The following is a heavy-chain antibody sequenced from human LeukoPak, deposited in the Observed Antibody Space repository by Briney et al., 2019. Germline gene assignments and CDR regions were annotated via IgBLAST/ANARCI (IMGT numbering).Heavy chain of an antibody. CDR3: AREGYYGSGSPPSLYFDY. CDR1: GFSFSNHG. Sequence: PGGSLRLSCAASGFSFSNHGMHWVRQAPGKRLEWVAVIWDDGNNKRYANSVNGRFTISRDNSENTLYLQMNSLRPEDTAIYYCAREGYYGSGSPPSLYFDYWGQGTLVTVSS. CDR2: IWDDGNNK. D-gene: IGHD3-10*01. V-gene: IGHV3-33*01. J-gene: IGHJ4*02.